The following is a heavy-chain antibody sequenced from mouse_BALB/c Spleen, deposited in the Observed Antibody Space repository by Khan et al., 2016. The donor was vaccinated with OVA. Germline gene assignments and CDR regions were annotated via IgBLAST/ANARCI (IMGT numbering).Heavy chain of an antibody. CDR2: ISSGGSYT. CDR3: ARQPGYYEGSAMDY. D-gene: IGHD2-3*01. CDR1: GFTFSSYG. V-gene: IGHV5-6*01. J-gene: IGHJ4*01. Sequence: DVHLVESGGDLVKPGGSLKLSCAASGFTFSSYGMSWVRQTPGKRLEWVAAISSGGSYTYYPDSLKGRFTISRDNAKNTLYLQMISLKSEDTGMYYCARQPGYYEGSAMDYWGQGTSVTVSS.